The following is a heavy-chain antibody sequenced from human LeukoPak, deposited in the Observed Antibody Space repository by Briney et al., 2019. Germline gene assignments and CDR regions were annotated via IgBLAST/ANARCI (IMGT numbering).Heavy chain of an antibody. CDR3: ARDSQQLGYFDY. V-gene: IGHV3-30*02. D-gene: IGHD6-13*01. Sequence: GGSLRLSCAASGFTFSNYGMHWVRQAPGKGLEWVAFIRYDGSNKYYADSVKGRFTISRDNSKNTLDLQMNSLRADDTAVYYCARDSQQLGYFDYWGQGTLVTVSP. J-gene: IGHJ4*02. CDR2: IRYDGSNK. CDR1: GFTFSNYG.